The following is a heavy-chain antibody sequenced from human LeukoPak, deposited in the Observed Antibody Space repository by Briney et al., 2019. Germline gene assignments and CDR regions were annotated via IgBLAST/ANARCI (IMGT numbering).Heavy chain of an antibody. CDR3: ARSLFRFLEWSYRSYYYYYMDV. D-gene: IGHD3-3*01. Sequence: SVKVSCKASGGTFSSYAISWVRQAPGQGLEWMGGIIPIFGTVNYAQKFQGRVTITADKSTSTAYMELRSLRSEDTAVYYCARSLFRFLEWSYRSYYYYYMDVWGKGTTVTVSS. CDR1: GGTFSSYA. V-gene: IGHV1-69*06. J-gene: IGHJ6*03. CDR2: IIPIFGTV.